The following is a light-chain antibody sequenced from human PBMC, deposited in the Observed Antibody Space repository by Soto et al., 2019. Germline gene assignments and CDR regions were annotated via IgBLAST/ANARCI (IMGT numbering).Light chain of an antibody. CDR1: QSLTNSF. CDR3: QQFSSYPLT. Sequence: EFVSTQSPGTLSLSPGERATLSWRASQSLTNSFMAWYQQKPGQAPSLLIYDTSSRASGIPDRFSGSGSGTDFTLTISGLETEDFAVYYCQQFSSYPLTFGGGTKVDI. V-gene: IGKV3-20*01. CDR2: DTS. J-gene: IGKJ4*01.